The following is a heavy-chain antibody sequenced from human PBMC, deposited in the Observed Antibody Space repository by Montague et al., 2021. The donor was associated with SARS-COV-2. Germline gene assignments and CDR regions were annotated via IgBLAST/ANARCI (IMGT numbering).Heavy chain of an antibody. CDR1: GGSFSGYY. CDR2: IYYSGST. CDR3: ARHLVYCSSTSCYEGRFDP. V-gene: IGHV4-59*01. D-gene: IGHD2-2*01. Sequence: SETLSLTCAVYGGSFSGYYWSWIRQPPGKGLEWIGYIYYSGSTNYNPSLKSRVTISVDTSKNQFSPKLSSVTAADTAVYYCARHLVYCSSTSCYEGRFDPWGQGTLVTVSS. J-gene: IGHJ5*02.